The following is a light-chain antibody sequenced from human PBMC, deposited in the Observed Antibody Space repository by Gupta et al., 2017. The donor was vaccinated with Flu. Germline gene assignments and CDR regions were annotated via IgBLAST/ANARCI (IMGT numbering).Light chain of an antibody. Sequence: EIVMTQSPATLSVSPGERATLSCRASQSVSNDVAWYQQKPSQAPRLLIFAASTRATTIPTWFSSGGSGTEFTLTISSLQSEDFAVYYCQQYNNKPPLTFGGGTKVEIK. CDR2: AAS. CDR3: QQYNNKPPLT. V-gene: IGKV3-15*01. CDR1: QSVSND. J-gene: IGKJ4*01.